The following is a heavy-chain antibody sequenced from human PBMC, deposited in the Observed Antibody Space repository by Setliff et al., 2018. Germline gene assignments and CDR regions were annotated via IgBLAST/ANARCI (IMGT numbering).Heavy chain of an antibody. V-gene: IGHV1-24*01. Sequence: ASVKVSCQVSGYTLTELSRHWVRQAPGKGLEWMGGFDPEDGETIYAQKFQGRVTMTEDTSTDTAYMELSSLRSEDTAVYYCATTHYDSSGYYYLERSAFDIWGQGTMVTVSS. J-gene: IGHJ3*02. CDR2: FDPEDGET. D-gene: IGHD3-22*01. CDR3: ATTHYDSSGYYYLERSAFDI. CDR1: GYTLTELS.